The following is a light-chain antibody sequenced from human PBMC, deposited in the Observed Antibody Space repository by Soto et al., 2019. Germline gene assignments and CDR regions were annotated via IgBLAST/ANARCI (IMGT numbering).Light chain of an antibody. V-gene: IGLV2-23*02. J-gene: IGLJ7*01. CDR2: AVI. Sequence: QSVLTQPASVAGFPGQSITITCTGTSCDVGSYNHVPWYQPHPGKAPQVMIYAVIKQTAGVSNRFSGAKSSNTASLTISGLQAGDEADYCCCSYAGSSTHAVFGGGTQLTVL. CDR3: CSYAGSSTHAV. CDR1: SCDVGSYNH.